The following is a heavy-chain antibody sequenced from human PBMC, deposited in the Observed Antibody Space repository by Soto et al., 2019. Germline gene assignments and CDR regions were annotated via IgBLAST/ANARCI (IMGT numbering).Heavy chain of an antibody. CDR1: GFTFSDYY. J-gene: IGHJ4*02. V-gene: IGHV3-11*01. Sequence: GGSLRLSCAASGFTFSDYYTSWMRQAPEKGLEWVSYVSGDGGAKSYADSVKGRFSISRDNAKNSLYLLMNSLRAEDTAVYYCARLGSIAAAGTPDYWGQGTLVTVSS. D-gene: IGHD6-25*01. CDR2: VSGDGGAK. CDR3: ARLGSIAAAGTPDY.